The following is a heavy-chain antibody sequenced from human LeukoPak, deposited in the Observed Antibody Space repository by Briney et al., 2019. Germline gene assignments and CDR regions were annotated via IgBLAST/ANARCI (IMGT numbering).Heavy chain of an antibody. D-gene: IGHD6-13*01. CDR3: AKSSAAGPYYYYNGMDV. J-gene: IGHJ6*02. CDR1: GFTFSTYA. V-gene: IGHV3-23*01. Sequence: GGSLRLSCAASGFTFSTYAMSWVRQAPGKGLEWVSGISGSGGSTYYADSVKGRFTISRDNSKNTLYLQMNSLRAEDTAVYYCAKSSAAGPYYYYNGMDVWGQGTTATVSS. CDR2: ISGSGGST.